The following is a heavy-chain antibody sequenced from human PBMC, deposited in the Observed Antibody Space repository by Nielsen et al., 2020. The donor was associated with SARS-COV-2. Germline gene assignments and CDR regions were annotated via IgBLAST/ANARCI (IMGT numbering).Heavy chain of an antibody. CDR1: GFTVSSNY. CDR2: IYSGGST. J-gene: IGHJ4*02. V-gene: IGHV3-53*01. D-gene: IGHD5-18*01. CDR3: ARGGYGYLDY. Sequence: GESLKISCAASGFTVSSNYMSWVRQAPGKGLEWVSVIYSGGSTYYADSVKGRFTISRDNSKNTPYLQMNSLRAEDTAVYYCARGGYGYLDYWGQGTLVTVSS.